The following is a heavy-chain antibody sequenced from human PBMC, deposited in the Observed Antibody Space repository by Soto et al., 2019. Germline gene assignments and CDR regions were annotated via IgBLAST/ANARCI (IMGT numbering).Heavy chain of an antibody. CDR2: IYYSGST. D-gene: IGHD6-13*01. J-gene: IGHJ4*02. CDR1: GGSVSSGSYY. CDR3: ARVGIAAAGSDY. Sequence: QVQLQESGPGLVKPSETLSLTCTVSGGSVSSGSYYWSWIRQPPGKGLEWIGYIYYSGSTNYNPSLKSLVTISVDTSKNHFSLKLSAVTAADTAVYCCARVGIAAAGSDYWGQGTLVTVSS. V-gene: IGHV4-61*03.